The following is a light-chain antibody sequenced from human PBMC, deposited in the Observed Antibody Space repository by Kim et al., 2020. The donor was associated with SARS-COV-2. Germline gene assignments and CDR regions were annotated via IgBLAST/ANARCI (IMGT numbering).Light chain of an antibody. CDR3: QAWDSSLGGVV. J-gene: IGLJ2*01. Sequence: PGQAASITCSGDKLGDKYACWYQQKPGQSPVLVIYQDSNRPSGIPERFSGSNSGNTATLTISGTQAMDEADYYCQAWDSSLGGVVFGGGTQLTVL. V-gene: IGLV3-1*01. CDR2: QDS. CDR1: KLGDKY.